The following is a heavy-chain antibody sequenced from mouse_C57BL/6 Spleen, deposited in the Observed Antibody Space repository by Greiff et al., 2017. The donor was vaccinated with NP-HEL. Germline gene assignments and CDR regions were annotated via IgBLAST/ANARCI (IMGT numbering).Heavy chain of an antibody. CDR3: AGWEAYSNYGAWFAY. D-gene: IGHD2-5*01. CDR1: GYAFSSYW. CDR2: IYPGDGDT. Sequence: VQLQQSGAELVKPGASVKISCKASGYAFSSYWMNWVKQRPGKGLEWIGQIYPGDGDTNYNGKFKGKATLTADKSSSTAYMQLSSLTSEDSAVYFCAGWEAYSNYGAWFAYWGQGTLVTVSA. V-gene: IGHV1-80*01. J-gene: IGHJ3*01.